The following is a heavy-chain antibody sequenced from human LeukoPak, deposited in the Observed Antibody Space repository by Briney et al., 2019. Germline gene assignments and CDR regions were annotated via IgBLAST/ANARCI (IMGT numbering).Heavy chain of an antibody. V-gene: IGHV4-59*01. D-gene: IGHD5-12*01. Sequence: SETLSLTCTVSGGSIISYFWSWIRQPPGKGPEWIGYIFDSGTTNYNPSTNYNPSLKSRVTVSLDTSKNHFSLKLSSVTAADTAVYFCARGGVTTIAQYDYWGQGILVTVSS. J-gene: IGHJ4*02. CDR2: IFDSGTTNYNPST. CDR3: ARGGVTTIAQYDY. CDR1: GGSIISYF.